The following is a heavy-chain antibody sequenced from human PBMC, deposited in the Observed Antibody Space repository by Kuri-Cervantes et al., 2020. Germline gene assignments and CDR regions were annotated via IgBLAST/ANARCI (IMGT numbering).Heavy chain of an antibody. Sequence: GESLKISRAASGFTFSSYGMHWVRQAPGKGLEWVAVISYDGSNKYYADSVKGQFTISRDNSKNTLYLQMNSLRAEDTALYYCAKGGSFLTGSSGDYWGQGTLVTVSS. CDR1: GFTFSSYG. V-gene: IGHV3-30*18. D-gene: IGHD3-9*01. J-gene: IGHJ4*02. CDR3: AKGGSFLTGSSGDY. CDR2: ISYDGSNK.